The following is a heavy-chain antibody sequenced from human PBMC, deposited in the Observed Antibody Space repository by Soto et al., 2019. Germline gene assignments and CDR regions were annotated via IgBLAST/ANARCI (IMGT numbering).Heavy chain of an antibody. CDR3: ATNIVGYCSGCVCCRDNYKFDY. V-gene: IGHV4-39*01. CDR2: VCYSGGT. D-gene: IGHD2-15*01. J-gene: IGHJ4*02. CDR1: GGSISSGAYY. Sequence: SETLSLTCTVSGGSISSGAYYWGWIRQSPGKGLEWIGSVCYSGGTYYTPSLKSRVTISVDTSKNHFSLKLTSVTAADTAVYFCATNIVGYCSGCVCCRDNYKFDYWGQGTPVTVSS.